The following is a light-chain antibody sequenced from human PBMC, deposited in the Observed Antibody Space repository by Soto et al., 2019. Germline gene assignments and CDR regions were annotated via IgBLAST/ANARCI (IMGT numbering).Light chain of an antibody. Sequence: EIVLTQSPATLSLSPGERATLSCRARQSVSSYLAWYQQKPGQAPRLLIYDASNRATGIPARFSGSGSGTDFTLTISSLEPEDFSVYYCQQRSNWLTFGGGTKVDIK. CDR1: QSVSSY. CDR3: QQRSNWLT. J-gene: IGKJ4*01. V-gene: IGKV3-11*01. CDR2: DAS.